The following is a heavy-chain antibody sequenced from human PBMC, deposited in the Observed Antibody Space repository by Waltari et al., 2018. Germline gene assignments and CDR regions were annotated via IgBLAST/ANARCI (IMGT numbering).Heavy chain of an antibody. J-gene: IGHJ3*02. CDR1: GSSFIRYW. D-gene: IGHD4-17*01. V-gene: IGHV5-51*01. Sequence: EVQLVQSGAEVKKPGESLKISCKGSGSSFIRYWICWVRQMPGKGLEWMGIIYPGDSDTRYSPSFQGQVTMSADKSITTAYLQWSSLKASDTAMYYCASMTTVTKDAFDTWGQGTMVTVSS. CDR2: IYPGDSDT. CDR3: ASMTTVTKDAFDT.